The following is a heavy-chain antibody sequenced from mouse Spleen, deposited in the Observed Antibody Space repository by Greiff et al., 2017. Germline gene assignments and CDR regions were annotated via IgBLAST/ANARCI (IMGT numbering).Heavy chain of an antibody. D-gene: IGHD2-10*01. CDR2: SRNKANDYTT. V-gene: IGHV7-1*01. J-gene: IGHJ1*01. Sequence: EVKLVESGGGLVQSGRSLRLSCATSGFTFSDFYMEWVRQAPGKGLEWIAASRNKANDYTTEYSASVKGRFIVSRDTSQSILYLQMNALRAEDTAIYYCARDAPPYYGNWDWYFDVWGAGTTVTVSS. CDR1: GFTFSDFY. CDR3: ARDAPPYYGNWDWYFDV.